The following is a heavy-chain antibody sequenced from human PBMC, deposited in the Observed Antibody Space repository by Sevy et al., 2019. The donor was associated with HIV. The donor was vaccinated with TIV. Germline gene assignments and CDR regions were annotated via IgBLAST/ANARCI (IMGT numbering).Heavy chain of an antibody. J-gene: IGHJ5*02. CDR1: GGSFSGYY. Sequence: SETLSLTCAVYGGSFSGYYWSWIRQPPGKGLEWIGEINHSGSTNYNPSLKSRVTISVDTSKNQFSLKPSSVTAADTAVYYCARERPSRLLDWFDPWGQGTLVTVSS. CDR3: ARERPSRLLDWFDP. V-gene: IGHV4-34*01. D-gene: IGHD3-22*01. CDR2: INHSGST.